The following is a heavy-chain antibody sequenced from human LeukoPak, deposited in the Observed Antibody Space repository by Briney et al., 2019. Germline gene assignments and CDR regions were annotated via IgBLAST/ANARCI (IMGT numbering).Heavy chain of an antibody. CDR2: INAYNGDT. V-gene: IGHV1-18*01. J-gene: IGHJ1*01. D-gene: IGHD3-9*01. CDR1: GYTFTRYG. Sequence: ASVKVSCKASGYTFTRYGISWVRQAPGQGLEWMGWINAYNGDTKYAQKLQGRVTVTTDTSASTVYLDLRSLRSDDTAVYYCARGGDALTGHIYWGQGTLVTVSS. CDR3: ARGGDALTGHIY.